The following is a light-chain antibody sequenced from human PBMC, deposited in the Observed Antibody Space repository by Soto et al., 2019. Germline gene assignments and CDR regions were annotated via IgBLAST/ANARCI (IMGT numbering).Light chain of an antibody. CDR1: QSISTY. J-gene: IGKJ4*01. Sequence: DIQMTQSPSSLSASVGDRVTITCRARQSISTYLNWYEQKPGKAPNLLIYVASNLQSGVPSRFSGGGSGTDFTLTISSLQPEDFGTYYCQQSYTSPVTFGGGTKV. CDR3: QQSYTSPVT. V-gene: IGKV1-39*01. CDR2: VAS.